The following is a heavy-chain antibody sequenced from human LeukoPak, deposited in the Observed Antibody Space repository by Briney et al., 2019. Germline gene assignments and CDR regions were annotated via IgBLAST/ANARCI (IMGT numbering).Heavy chain of an antibody. J-gene: IGHJ4*02. Sequence: SETLSLTCTVSGGSISSSSYYWGWIRQPPGKGLEWIGSIYYSGSTYYNPSLKSRVTISVDTSKNQFSLKLSSVTAADTAVYYCARASPAGFPDYWGQGTLVTVSS. CDR2: IYYSGST. V-gene: IGHV4-39*07. CDR1: GGSISSSSYY. D-gene: IGHD3-10*01. CDR3: ARASPAGFPDY.